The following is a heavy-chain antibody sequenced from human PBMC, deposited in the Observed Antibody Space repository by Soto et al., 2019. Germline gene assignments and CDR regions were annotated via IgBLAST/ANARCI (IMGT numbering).Heavy chain of an antibody. V-gene: IGHV1-69*01. CDR2: IIPIFGTA. CDR3: ARGWGYDSNDYYYAY. J-gene: IGHJ4*02. D-gene: IGHD3-22*01. CDR1: GGTFSRHA. Sequence: QVQLVQSGAEVRKPGSSVKVSCKASGGTFSRHAISWVRQAPGQGLEWMGGIIPIFGTANHAQKFQGRVPIIADESTSTVYMELSSLRSEDKAMYYCARGWGYDSNDYYYAYWGQGTLVIVSS.